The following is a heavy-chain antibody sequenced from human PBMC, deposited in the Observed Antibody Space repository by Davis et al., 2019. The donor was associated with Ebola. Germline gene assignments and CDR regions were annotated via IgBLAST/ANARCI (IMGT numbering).Heavy chain of an antibody. Sequence: SETLSLICTVSGGSISSSSYYWGWIRQPPGKGLEWIGSIYYSGSTYYNPSLKSRVTISVDTSKNQFSLKLSSVTAADTAVYYCASGYSSSWPDYWGQGTLVTVSS. D-gene: IGHD6-13*01. CDR3: ASGYSSSWPDY. J-gene: IGHJ4*02. CDR2: IYYSGST. CDR1: GGSISSSSYY. V-gene: IGHV4-39*01.